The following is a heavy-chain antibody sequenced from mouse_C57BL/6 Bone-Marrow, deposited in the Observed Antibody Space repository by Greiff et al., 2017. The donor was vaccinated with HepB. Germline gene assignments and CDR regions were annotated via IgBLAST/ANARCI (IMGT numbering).Heavy chain of an antibody. V-gene: IGHV14-1*01. CDR1: GFNIKDYY. CDR3: TTHYYGSSYGY. Sequence: EVQLQQSGAELVRPGASVQLSCTASGFNIKDYYLHWVKQRPEQGLEWIGRIDPEDGDTEYAPKFQGKATITADTSSNTAYLQLSSLTSEDTAVYYCTTHYYGSSYGYWGQGTTLTVSS. D-gene: IGHD1-1*01. CDR2: IDPEDGDT. J-gene: IGHJ2*01.